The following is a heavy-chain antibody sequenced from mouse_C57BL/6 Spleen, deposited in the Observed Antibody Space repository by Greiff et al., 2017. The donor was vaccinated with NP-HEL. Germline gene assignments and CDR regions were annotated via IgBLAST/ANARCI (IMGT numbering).Heavy chain of an antibody. CDR3: GGQVYYGNFYAMDY. Sequence: EVQLVESGGGLVQPKGSLKLSCAASGFSFNTYAMTWVRQAPGQGLEWVARIRRKSNNYATYYADSVKDRFTISRDDSESMLYLQMNNLKTEDTAMYYCGGQVYYGNFYAMDYWGQGTSVTVSS. CDR1: GFSFNTYA. V-gene: IGHV10-1*01. D-gene: IGHD2-1*01. J-gene: IGHJ4*01. CDR2: IRRKSNNYAT.